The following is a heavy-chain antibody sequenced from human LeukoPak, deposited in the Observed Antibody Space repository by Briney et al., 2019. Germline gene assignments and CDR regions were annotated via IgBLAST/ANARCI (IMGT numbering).Heavy chain of an antibody. CDR3: AGCPRMTNRCYGRFDY. CDR1: GFTFSSYS. CDR2: ISSTSSYI. Sequence: GGSLRLSCAASGFTFSSYSVNWVRQAPGKGLEWVSSISSTSSYIYYADSVKGRFTVSRDNANNSLYLQMDSLRAEDTAVYYCAGCPRMTNRCYGRFDYWGQGTLVTVSS. J-gene: IGHJ4*02. V-gene: IGHV3-21*01. D-gene: IGHD2-2*01.